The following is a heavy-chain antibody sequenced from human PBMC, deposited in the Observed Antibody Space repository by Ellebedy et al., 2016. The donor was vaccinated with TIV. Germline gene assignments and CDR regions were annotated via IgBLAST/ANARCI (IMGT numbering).Heavy chain of an antibody. J-gene: IGHJ4*02. CDR1: GFTFSSYA. CDR2: ISARVGST. D-gene: IGHD4-23*01. Sequence: PGGSLRPSCAGSGFTFSSYAMGWVRQAPGKGLEWVPSISARVGSTYYIDSVKGRFTISRDSSKTTLSLQMNSLRAEDTAVYYCTRAAAGNGGKLDYWGQGALVTVSS. V-gene: IGHV3-23*01. CDR3: TRAAAGNGGKLDY.